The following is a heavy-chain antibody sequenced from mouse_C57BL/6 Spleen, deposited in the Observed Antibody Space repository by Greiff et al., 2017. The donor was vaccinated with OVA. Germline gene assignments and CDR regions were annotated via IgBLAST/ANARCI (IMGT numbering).Heavy chain of an antibody. CDR2: IDPSDSET. D-gene: IGHD2-1*01. Sequence: QVQLQQPGAELVRPGSSVTLSCKASGYTFTSYWMHWVKQRPIQGLEWIGNIDPSDSETHYNQKFKDKATLTVDKSSSTAYMQLSSLTSEDSAVYYCARYGNYGAMDYWGQGTSVTVSS. V-gene: IGHV1-52*01. CDR1: GYTFTSYW. CDR3: ARYGNYGAMDY. J-gene: IGHJ4*01.